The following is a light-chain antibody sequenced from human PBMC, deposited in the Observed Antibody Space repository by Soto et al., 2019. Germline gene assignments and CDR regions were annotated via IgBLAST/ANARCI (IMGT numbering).Light chain of an antibody. CDR2: DST. CDR1: QSVSSN. Sequence: EKVMTQSPATLSVSPGERSSLSCRASQSVSSNLAWYQQKPGQAPRLLIYDSTNRAAGIPARFSGSRSGTDFTLTISSVEPEDFAMYYCHQRNQFGQGTRLEIK. V-gene: IGKV3D-11*03. CDR3: HQRNQ. J-gene: IGKJ5*01.